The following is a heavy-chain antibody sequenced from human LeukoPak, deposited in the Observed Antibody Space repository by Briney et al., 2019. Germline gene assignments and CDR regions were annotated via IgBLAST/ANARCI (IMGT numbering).Heavy chain of an antibody. CDR1: GFSFRIYG. CDR2: ISSGGTNK. CDR3: VRDPSGSGFAFDS. Sequence: GGSLRLSCAASGFSFRIYGMHWVRQAPGKGLEWVAVISSGGTNKYYGDSVKGRFTVSRDDSKNTVSLQMNSLRAGDTAVYYCVRDPSGSGFAFDSWGQGALVTVSS. V-gene: IGHV3-30*03. J-gene: IGHJ4*02. D-gene: IGHD1-1*01.